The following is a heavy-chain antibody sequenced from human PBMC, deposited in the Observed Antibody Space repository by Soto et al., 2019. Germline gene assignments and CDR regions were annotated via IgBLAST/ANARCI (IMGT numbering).Heavy chain of an antibody. CDR2: INPGDGTT. V-gene: IGHV1-46*01. D-gene: IGHD1-26*01. Sequence: ASVKVSCKASGYSFTSHYMNWVRQAPGQGLEWMGIINPGDGTTSYAQKFQGRVTITRDTSASTAYMEPSSLRSEDTAVYYCARGGSLYWYFDLWGRGTLVTVSS. J-gene: IGHJ2*01. CDR1: GYSFTSHY. CDR3: ARGGSLYWYFDL.